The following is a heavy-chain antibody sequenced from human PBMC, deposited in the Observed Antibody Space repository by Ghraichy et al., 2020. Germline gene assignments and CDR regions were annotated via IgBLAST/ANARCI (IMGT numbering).Heavy chain of an antibody. CDR3: AKIGPGSGCLHYFYFDH. V-gene: IGHV1-24*01. D-gene: IGHD5-12*01. Sequence: ASVKVSCNISGHTVNDFSIHWVRQAPGQGLEWMGGFDPEDDETKYAQKFQGRVTMTEDTSTGTAYMELRSLRFDDTAVYYCAKIGPGSGCLHYFYFDHRGQGTQVTVSS. CDR1: GHTVNDFS. CDR2: FDPEDDET. J-gene: IGHJ4*02.